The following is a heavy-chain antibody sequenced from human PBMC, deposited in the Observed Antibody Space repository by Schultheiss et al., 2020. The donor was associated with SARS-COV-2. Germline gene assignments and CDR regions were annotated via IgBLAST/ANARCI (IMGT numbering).Heavy chain of an antibody. J-gene: IGHJ4*02. CDR1: GYTFTSYG. CDR2: ISAYNGNT. CDR3: ARDAPTPYSSSSKHFDY. D-gene: IGHD6-13*01. Sequence: ASVKVSCKASGYTFTSYGISWVRQAPGQGLEWMGWISAYNGNTNYAQKLQGRVTMTTDTSTSTAYMELRSLRSDDTAVYYCARDAPTPYSSSSKHFDYWGQGTLVTVSS. V-gene: IGHV1-18*01.